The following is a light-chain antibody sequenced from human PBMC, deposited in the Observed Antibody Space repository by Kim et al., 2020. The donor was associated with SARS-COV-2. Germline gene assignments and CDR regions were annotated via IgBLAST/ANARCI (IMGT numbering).Light chain of an antibody. J-gene: IGLJ3*02. Sequence: GQSITISWNGSSRDVGGYNHVSWYQQHPDKVPKLIIYDVNKRPSGVSSRFSGSKSGNTASLTISGLQTEDEADYYCSSFADSTTWVFGGGTQLTVL. CDR3: SSFADSTTWV. V-gene: IGLV2-14*04. CDR2: DVN. CDR1: SRDVGGYNH.